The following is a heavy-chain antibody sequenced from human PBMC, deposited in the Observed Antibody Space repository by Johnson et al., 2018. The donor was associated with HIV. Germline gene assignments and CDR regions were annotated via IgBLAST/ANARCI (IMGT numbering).Heavy chain of an antibody. Sequence: VQLVESGGGLVKPGGSLRLSCAASGFTFSDYYMSWIRQAPGKGLDWVSYISSTGTTIYYADSVKGRFTISRDNAMKSLYLQMNSLRAEDTAVYYCATSHGSHGAFDIWGQGTMVTVSS. CDR1: GFTFSDYY. J-gene: IGHJ3*02. D-gene: IGHD1-26*01. CDR2: ISSTGTTI. CDR3: ATSHGSHGAFDI. V-gene: IGHV3-11*01.